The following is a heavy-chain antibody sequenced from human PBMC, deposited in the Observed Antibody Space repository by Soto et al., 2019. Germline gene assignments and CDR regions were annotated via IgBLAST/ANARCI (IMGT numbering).Heavy chain of an antibody. V-gene: IGHV3-53*01. CDR2: IYAGRIT. Sequence: DVQLVESGGGLIQPGGSLRLSCAASGFTVSSNYMSWVRQAAGKGLEWVAVIYAGRITFYADSVKGRFTISRDNSKNSLYLKMNSLRAEDTAVYYCARIPYYNSGTIFDYWGQGTLVTVSS. J-gene: IGHJ4*02. CDR1: GFTVSSNY. D-gene: IGHD3-22*01. CDR3: ARIPYYNSGTIFDY.